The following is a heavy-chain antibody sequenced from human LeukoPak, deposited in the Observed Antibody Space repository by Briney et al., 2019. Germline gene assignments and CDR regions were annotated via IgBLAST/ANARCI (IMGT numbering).Heavy chain of an antibody. D-gene: IGHD2-2*01. V-gene: IGHV4-61*08. CDR2: IYYSGST. CDR1: GGSISSGGYS. J-gene: IGHJ3*02. CDR3: ARHGGMYVDQLEAFDI. Sequence: PSETLSLTCAVSGGSISSGGYSRSWIRQPPGKGLEWIGYIYYSGSTNYNPSLKSRVTISVDTSKNQFSLKLSSVTAADTAVYYCARHGGMYVDQLEAFDIWGQGTMVTVSS.